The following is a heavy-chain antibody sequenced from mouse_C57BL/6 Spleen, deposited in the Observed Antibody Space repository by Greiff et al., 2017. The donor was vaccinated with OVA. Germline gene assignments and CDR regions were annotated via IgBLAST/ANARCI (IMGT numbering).Heavy chain of an antibody. CDR2: IYPGDGDT. D-gene: IGHD1-1*01. CDR3: ARWVTTVVGGFDY. J-gene: IGHJ2*01. Sequence: QVQLQQSGPELVKPGASVKISCKASGYAFSSSWMNWVKQRPGKGLEWIGRIYPGDGDTNYNGKFKGKATLTADKSSSTAYMQLSSLTSEDSAVYFCARWVTTVVGGFDYWGKGTTLTVSS. V-gene: IGHV1-82*01. CDR1: GYAFSSSW.